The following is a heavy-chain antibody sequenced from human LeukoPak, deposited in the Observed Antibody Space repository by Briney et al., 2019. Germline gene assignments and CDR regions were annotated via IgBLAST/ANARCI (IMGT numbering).Heavy chain of an antibody. CDR2: IKQDGSEK. D-gene: IGHD3-9*01. CDR1: GFTFISYW. V-gene: IGHV3-7*01. Sequence: PGGSRRLSGAAPGFTFISYWMSWVRQAPGKGLNWVPNIKQDGSEKYYVDSVKGRFTISRDNAKNSLYLQMNSLRAEDTAVYYCARDYTYYDILTGYPYWYFDLWGRGTLVTVSS. CDR3: ARDYTYYDILTGYPYWYFDL. J-gene: IGHJ2*01.